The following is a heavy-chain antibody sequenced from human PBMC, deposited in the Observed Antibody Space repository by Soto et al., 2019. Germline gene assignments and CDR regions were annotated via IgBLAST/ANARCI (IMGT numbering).Heavy chain of an antibody. V-gene: IGHV3-72*01. D-gene: IGHD3-10*01. CDR1: GFSFSDHF. CDR2: IRNEAKSYTT. J-gene: IGHJ6*02. CDR3: ARDRVLVQGAWIGYDMAV. Sequence: EVQLVESGGGLVQPGGSLRLSCAASGFSFSDHFMDWVRQAPGKGLEWVGRIRNEAKSYTTEYAASVKGRFIISRDDSKNSLYLQMNSLKNEDTAVSYCARDRVLVQGAWIGYDMAVWGQGTTVTVSS.